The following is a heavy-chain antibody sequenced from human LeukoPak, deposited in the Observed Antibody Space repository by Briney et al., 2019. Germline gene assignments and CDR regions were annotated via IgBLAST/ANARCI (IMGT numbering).Heavy chain of an antibody. CDR1: GGSFSGYY. Sequence: PSETLSLTCAVYGGSFSGYYWSWIRQPPGKGLEWIGEINHSGSTNYNPSLKSRVTISVDTSKNQFSLKLSSVTAADTAVYYCARVGYYDSSGSFDYWGQGTLVTVSS. D-gene: IGHD3-22*01. CDR3: ARVGYYDSSGSFDY. CDR2: INHSGST. V-gene: IGHV4-34*01. J-gene: IGHJ4*02.